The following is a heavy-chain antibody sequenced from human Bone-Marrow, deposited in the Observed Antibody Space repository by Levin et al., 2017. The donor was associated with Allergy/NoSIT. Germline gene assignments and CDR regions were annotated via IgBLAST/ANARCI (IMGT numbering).Heavy chain of an antibody. CDR1: GFTFSDYY. J-gene: IGHJ3*02. CDR2: ISTSGSTI. CDR3: ARGPVVAARGKFDAFDI. D-gene: IGHD2-15*01. Sequence: GESLKISCAASGFTFSDYYMNWIRQAPGKGLEWVSYISTSGSTIYYVDSVKGRFTIFRDNAKNSLYLQMNSLRAEDTAVYYCARGPVVAARGKFDAFDIWGQGTMVTVS. V-gene: IGHV3-11*01.